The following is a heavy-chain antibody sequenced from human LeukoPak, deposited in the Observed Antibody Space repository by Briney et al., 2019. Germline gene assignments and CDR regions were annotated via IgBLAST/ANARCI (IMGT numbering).Heavy chain of an antibody. V-gene: IGHV3-30*18. D-gene: IGHD6-25*01. J-gene: IGHJ1*01. CDR1: GFIFSNYG. CDR2: ISHDGRTA. CDR3: AKEPTSYSSGWYFHH. Sequence: GGSLRLSCAASGFIFSNYGMHWVRQVPGKGLEWVAVISHDGRTAFYADSVKGRFTISRDNSKNTLDLQMFSLRVEDTAVYYCAKEPTSYSSGWYFHHWGQGTLVTVSS.